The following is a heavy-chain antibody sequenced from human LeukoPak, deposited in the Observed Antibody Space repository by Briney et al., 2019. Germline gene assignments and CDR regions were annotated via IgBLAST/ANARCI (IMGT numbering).Heavy chain of an antibody. D-gene: IGHD3-10*01. CDR2: IKTKTVGGTT. Sequence: PGGSLRLSCAASGFTFSNAWMSWVRQAPGKGLEWVGRIKTKTVGGTTDYAAPVKGRFTISRDDSQNTLYLQMNSLKTEDTAAYYCTTDVLWFGEFNDYWGQGTLVTVSS. CDR3: TTDVLWFGEFNDY. J-gene: IGHJ4*02. V-gene: IGHV3-15*01. CDR1: GFTFSNAW.